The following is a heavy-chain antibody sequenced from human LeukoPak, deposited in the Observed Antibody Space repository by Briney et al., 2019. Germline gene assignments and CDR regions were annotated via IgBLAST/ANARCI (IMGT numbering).Heavy chain of an antibody. CDR1: ELTFSSYA. CDR3: AKRWYSSGWYGNFDY. V-gene: IGHV3-23*01. Sequence: GGSLRLSCAASELTFSSYAMSWVRQAPEKGLEWVSAISGSGGSTYYADSVKGRFTISRDNSKNTLYLQMNSLRAEDTAVYYCAKRWYSSGWYGNFDYWGQGTLVTVSS. D-gene: IGHD6-19*01. CDR2: ISGSGGST. J-gene: IGHJ4*02.